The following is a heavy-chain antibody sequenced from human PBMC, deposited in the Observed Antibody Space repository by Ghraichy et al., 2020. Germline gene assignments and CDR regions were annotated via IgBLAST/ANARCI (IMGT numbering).Heavy chain of an antibody. CDR1: GFTFSSYG. V-gene: IGHV3-33*01. J-gene: IGHJ4*02. CDR2: IWYEGSTK. CDR3: ARDGGGSGWFLNYFDY. Sequence: GGSLRLSCAASGFTFSSYGMHWVRQAPGKGLEWVALIWYEGSTKYYADSVKGRFTLSRDNSKNTLYLQMNSLRAEDTAVYYCARDGGGSGWFLNYFDYWGQGTLVTVSS. D-gene: IGHD6-19*01.